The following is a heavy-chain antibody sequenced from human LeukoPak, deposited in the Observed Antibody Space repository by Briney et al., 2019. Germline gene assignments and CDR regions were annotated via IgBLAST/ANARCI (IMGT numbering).Heavy chain of an antibody. D-gene: IGHD3-22*01. V-gene: IGHV4-59*01. CDR3: ATHLLMVGSGYYGPFDY. J-gene: IGHJ4*02. CDR2: IYYSGST. Sequence: PSESLSLTCTVSGGSISSYYWSWIRQPPGKGLEWIGAIYYSGSTNYNPCFTSRVTISVDTSKKQFSMKLSSVTAADTAVYYCATHLLMVGSGYYGPFDYWGQGTLVTVSS. CDR1: GGSISSYY.